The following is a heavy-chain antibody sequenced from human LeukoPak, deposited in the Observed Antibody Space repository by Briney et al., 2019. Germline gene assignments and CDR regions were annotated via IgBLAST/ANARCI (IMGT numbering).Heavy chain of an antibody. J-gene: IGHJ4*02. CDR1: GFTVSRNY. CDR3: ARVSGAYEFDY. CDR2: IYSGGST. V-gene: IGHV3-53*01. D-gene: IGHD5-12*01. Sequence: GGSLRLSRAASGFTVSRNYMSWVRQAPGKGLEWVSVIYSGGSTYYAGSVRGRFTISRDNSKNTLYLQMNTLRAEDTAVYYCARVSGAYEFDYWGQGTLVTVSS.